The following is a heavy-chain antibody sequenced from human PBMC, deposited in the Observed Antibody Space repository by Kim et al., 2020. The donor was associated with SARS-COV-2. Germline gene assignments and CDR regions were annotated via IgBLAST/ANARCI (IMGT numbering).Heavy chain of an antibody. CDR1: GFTFSSYN. V-gene: IGHV3-21*01. CDR3: ARDLMTNFYDGSGYYL. J-gene: IGHJ4*02. CDR2: ISSSSSYR. Sequence: GGSLRLSCAASGFTFSSYNMNWVRQAPGKGLEWVSSISSSSSYRYYTDSVKGRFTISRDDAKSSLYLQMNSLRAEDTAVYYCARDLMTNFYDGSGYYLWGQGTLVTVSS. D-gene: IGHD3-22*01.